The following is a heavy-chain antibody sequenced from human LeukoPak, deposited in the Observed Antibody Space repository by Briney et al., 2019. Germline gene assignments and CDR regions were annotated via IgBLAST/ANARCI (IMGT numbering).Heavy chain of an antibody. Sequence: ASVKVSCKASGYTFTSYGISWVRQAPGQGLEWMGWISAYNGDTNYAQKFQGRVTMTRDTSISTAYMELSRLRSDDTAVYYCAREDVAAAVMFDYWGQGTLVTVSS. D-gene: IGHD6-13*01. CDR3: AREDVAAAVMFDY. CDR1: GYTFTSYG. CDR2: ISAYNGDT. J-gene: IGHJ4*02. V-gene: IGHV1-18*01.